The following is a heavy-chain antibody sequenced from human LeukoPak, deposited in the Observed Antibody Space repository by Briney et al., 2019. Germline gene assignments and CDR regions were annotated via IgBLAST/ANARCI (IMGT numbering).Heavy chain of an antibody. Sequence: SETLSLTCTVSGGSISSYYWSWIRQPPGKGLEWIGYIYYSGSTNYNPSLKSRVTISVDTPKNQFPLKLSSVTAADTAVYYCARGVVTFDYWGQGTLVTVSS. V-gene: IGHV4-59*01. D-gene: IGHD2-21*02. CDR3: ARGVVTFDY. CDR2: IYYSGST. J-gene: IGHJ4*02. CDR1: GGSISSYY.